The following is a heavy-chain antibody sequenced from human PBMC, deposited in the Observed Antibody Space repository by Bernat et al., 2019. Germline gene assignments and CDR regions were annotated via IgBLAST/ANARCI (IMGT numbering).Heavy chain of an antibody. CDR3: ARVSMGGYYYFDY. J-gene: IGHJ4*02. V-gene: IGHV3-72*01. CDR1: GFTFSDHF. D-gene: IGHD3-22*01. CDR2: TRVKRDSFTT. Sequence: EVQLVESGGGLVQPGGSLRLSCAASGFTFSDHFMDWVRQAPGKGLEWVGRTRVKRDSFTTEYAASVKGRFSISRDDSKNSVYLQMNSLKTEDTAVYYCARVSMGGYYYFDYWGQGTLVTVSS.